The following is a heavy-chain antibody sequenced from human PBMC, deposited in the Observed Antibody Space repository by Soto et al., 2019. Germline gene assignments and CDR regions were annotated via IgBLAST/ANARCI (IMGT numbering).Heavy chain of an antibody. CDR3: ARGPKLQQQLAYYYYYGMDV. CDR1: GGTFSSYA. CDR2: IIPIFGTA. Sequence: GASVKVSCRASGGTFSSYAISWVRQAPGQGLEWMGGIIPIFGTANYAQKFQGRATITADKSTSTAYMELSSLRSEDTAVYYCARGPKLQQQLAYYYYYGMDVWGQGTTVTVSS. J-gene: IGHJ6*02. V-gene: IGHV1-69*06. D-gene: IGHD6-13*01.